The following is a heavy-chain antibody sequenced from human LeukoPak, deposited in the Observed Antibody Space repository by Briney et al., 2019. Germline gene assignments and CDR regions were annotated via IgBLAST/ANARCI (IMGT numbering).Heavy chain of an antibody. CDR1: GFTFSYYA. CDR3: AKVKASWWDLLFDY. V-gene: IGHV3-23*01. Sequence: GGSLRLSCAASGFTFSYYAMSWVRQAPGKGLEWVSAISGSGDSTDYADFVKGRFTISRDNSKNTQYLQMNSLRAEDTAVYYCAKVKASWWDLLFDYWGQGTQVTVSS. CDR2: ISGSGDST. J-gene: IGHJ4*02. D-gene: IGHD1-26*01.